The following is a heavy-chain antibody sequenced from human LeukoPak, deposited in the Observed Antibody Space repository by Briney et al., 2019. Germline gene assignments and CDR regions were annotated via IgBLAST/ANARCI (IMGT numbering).Heavy chain of an antibody. V-gene: IGHV4-61*02. Sequence: SQTLSLTCTVSGGSISSGSYYWSWIRQPAGKGLEWIGRIYTSGCTNYNPSLKSRVTISVDTSKNQFSLKLSSVTAADTAVYYCARDRVGATVDHWGQGTLVTVSS. CDR3: ARDRVGATVDH. D-gene: IGHD1-26*01. CDR2: IYTSGCT. CDR1: GGSISSGSYY. J-gene: IGHJ4*02.